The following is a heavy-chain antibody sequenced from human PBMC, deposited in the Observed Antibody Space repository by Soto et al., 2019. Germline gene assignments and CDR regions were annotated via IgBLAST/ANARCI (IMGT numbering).Heavy chain of an antibody. J-gene: IGHJ6*02. CDR1: GFTFSSYS. CDR3: ARSSKGGYSSGWYYYYYGMDV. V-gene: IGHV3-21*01. D-gene: IGHD6-19*01. CDR2: ISSSSSYI. Sequence: GGSLRLSCAASGFTFSSYSMNWVRQAPGKGLEWVSSISSSSSYIYYADSVKGRFTISRDNAKNSLYLQMNSLRAEDTAVYYCARSSKGGYSSGWYYYYYGMDVWGQGTRVTVSS.